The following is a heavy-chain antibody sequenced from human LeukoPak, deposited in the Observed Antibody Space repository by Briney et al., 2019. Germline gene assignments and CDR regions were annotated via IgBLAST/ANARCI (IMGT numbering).Heavy chain of an antibody. Sequence: ASVKVSCKASGYTFTGYYMHWVRQAPGQGLEWMGWINPNSGGTNYAQKFQGRVTMTRDTSISTAYMELSRPRSDDTAVYYCARESRWAPYYFDYWGQGTLVTVSS. D-gene: IGHD1-26*01. CDR1: GYTFTGYY. CDR2: INPNSGGT. V-gene: IGHV1-2*02. J-gene: IGHJ4*02. CDR3: ARESRWAPYYFDY.